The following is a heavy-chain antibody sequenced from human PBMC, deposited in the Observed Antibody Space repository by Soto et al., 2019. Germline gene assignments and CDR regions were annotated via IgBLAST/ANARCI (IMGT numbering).Heavy chain of an antibody. CDR2: FDPEDGET. J-gene: IGHJ3*02. D-gene: IGHD4-17*01. CDR3: ATAPAGYGDRIYAFDI. Sequence: QVQLVQSGAEVKKPGASVKVSCKVSGYTLTELSMHWVRQAPGKGLEWMGGFDPEDGETIYAQKFQARVTMTEDTSTDTAYMERSSLRSEDTAVYYCATAPAGYGDRIYAFDIWGQGTMVTVSS. CDR1: GYTLTELS. V-gene: IGHV1-24*01.